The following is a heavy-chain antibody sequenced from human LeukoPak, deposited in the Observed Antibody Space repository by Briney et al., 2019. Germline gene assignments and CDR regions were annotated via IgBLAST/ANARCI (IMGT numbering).Heavy chain of an antibody. V-gene: IGHV4-4*07. D-gene: IGHD6-13*01. Sequence: PSGTLSLTCTVSGASISTSYLSWIRQPAGRGLEWIGRIYNSGITNYNPSLKSRVTMSVDTSKSQFSLKLSSVTAADTAVYYCAKEGAAPGPDFDYWGQGILVTVSS. CDR3: AKEGAAPGPDFDY. CDR1: GASISTSY. J-gene: IGHJ4*02. CDR2: IYNSGIT.